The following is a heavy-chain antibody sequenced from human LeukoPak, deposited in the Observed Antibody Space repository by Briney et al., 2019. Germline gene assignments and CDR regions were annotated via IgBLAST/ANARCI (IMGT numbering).Heavy chain of an antibody. V-gene: IGHV3-23*01. J-gene: IGHJ4*02. CDR3: TTEILYNWNFPDY. Sequence: GSLRLSCAASGFTFSSYAMSWVRQAPGKGLEWVSAISGSGGSTYYADSVKGRFTISRDNSKNTLYLQMNSLKTEDTAVYYCTTEILYNWNFPDYWGQGTLVTVSS. D-gene: IGHD1-20*01. CDR1: GFTFSSYA. CDR2: ISGSGGST.